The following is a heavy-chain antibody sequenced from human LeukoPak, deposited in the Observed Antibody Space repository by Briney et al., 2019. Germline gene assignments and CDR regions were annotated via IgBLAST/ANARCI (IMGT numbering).Heavy chain of an antibody. CDR3: ARGATYYYDSSGYYFDY. J-gene: IGHJ4*02. V-gene: IGHV1-18*01. CDR2: ISAYNGNT. CDR1: GYTFTSYG. D-gene: IGHD3-22*01. Sequence: ASVKVSCKASGYTFTSYGISWVRQAPGQGLEWMGWISAYNGNTNYAQKLQGRVTMTTDTSTSTAYMELRSLRSDDTAVYYCARGATYYYDSSGYYFDYWGQGTLVTVSS.